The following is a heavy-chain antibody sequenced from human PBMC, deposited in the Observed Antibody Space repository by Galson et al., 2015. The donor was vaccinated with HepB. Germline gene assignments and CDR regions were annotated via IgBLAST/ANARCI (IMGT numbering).Heavy chain of an antibody. J-gene: IGHJ4*02. V-gene: IGHV3-30*18. D-gene: IGHD5-18*01. CDR3: AKDISRDTVTDY. CDR1: GFTFSSFG. Sequence: SLRLSCAASGFTFSSFGMHWVRQAPGKGLEWVALISYDGSKEYYADSVKGRFTISRDNPKNTMFLQMNSLRAEDTAVYYCAKDISRDTVTDYWGQGTLVTVSS. CDR2: ISYDGSKE.